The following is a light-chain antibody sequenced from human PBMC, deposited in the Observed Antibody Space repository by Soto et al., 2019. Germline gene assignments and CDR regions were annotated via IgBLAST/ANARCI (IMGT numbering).Light chain of an antibody. Sequence: EVVMRQSPVTLSVSTGEGATLSCRASQGIGDTLAWYRHKPGQTPRLLIYDTSTRATGVPTRFSGSKSGAEFTLSIYCLQSEDFAVYYCQPYNNLPLTFGGGTMVDNK. J-gene: IGKJ4*01. CDR3: QPYNNLPLT. CDR1: QGIGDT. V-gene: IGKV3-15*01. CDR2: DTS.